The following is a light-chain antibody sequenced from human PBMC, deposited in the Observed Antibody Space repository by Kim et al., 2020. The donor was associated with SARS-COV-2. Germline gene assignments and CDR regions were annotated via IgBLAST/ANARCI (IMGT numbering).Light chain of an antibody. CDR2: YDS. V-gene: IGLV3-21*04. CDR1: HIGSYS. J-gene: IGLJ3*02. Sequence: APGKTARITCGGNHIGSYSVHWYQQKPGQAPVLVIYYDSDRPSGIPERFSGSNSGNTATLIISRVEVGDEADYYCQVWDGSSDHWVFGGGTKLTVL. CDR3: QVWDGSSDHWV.